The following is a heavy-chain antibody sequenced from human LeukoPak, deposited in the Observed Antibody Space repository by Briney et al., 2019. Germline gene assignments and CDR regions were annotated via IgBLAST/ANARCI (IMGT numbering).Heavy chain of an antibody. D-gene: IGHD2-2*01. CDR1: GGSITTYD. V-gene: IGHV4-59*01. Sequence: SETLSLTCTVSGGSITTYDWSWSWIRQPPGKGLEWLGYIYYSGTTNYNPSLKSRVTISVDRSKNQFSLNLSSVTAADTAVYYCARDQGTSPPSSYYYYYMDVWGKGTSVTVSS. CDR2: IYYSGTT. J-gene: IGHJ6*03. CDR3: ARDQGTSPPSSYYYYYMDV.